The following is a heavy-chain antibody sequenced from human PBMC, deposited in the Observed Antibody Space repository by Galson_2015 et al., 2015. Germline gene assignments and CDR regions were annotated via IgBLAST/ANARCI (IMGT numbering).Heavy chain of an antibody. J-gene: IGHJ6*03. Sequence: SLRLSCAASGFSFSGYWMSWVRQAPGKGLGWVANIKQDGGEIYYVDSVKGRLTISRDNAKNSLFLQMNSLRAEDTAVYYCAREKVDYDFWSGQKYCYMDVWGKVTTVTVSS. V-gene: IGHV3-7*01. CDR1: GFSFSGYW. D-gene: IGHD3-3*01. CDR2: IKQDGGEI. CDR3: AREKVDYDFWSGQKYCYMDV.